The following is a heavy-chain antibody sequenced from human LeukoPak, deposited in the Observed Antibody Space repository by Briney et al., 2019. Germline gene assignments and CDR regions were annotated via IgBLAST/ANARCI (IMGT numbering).Heavy chain of an antibody. D-gene: IGHD4-17*01. J-gene: IGHJ4*02. CDR1: GFTFSSYV. V-gene: IGHV3-30*18. CDR2: ISYDGTNK. Sequence: PGGSLRLSCAASGFTFSSYVMHWVRQAPGKGLEWVAMISYDGTNKYYADSVRGRFTISRDNSKNTLYLQVNSLRAEDTAVYYCAKDMDHDYDDYGFDYWGQGTLVTVSS. CDR3: AKDMDHDYDDYGFDY.